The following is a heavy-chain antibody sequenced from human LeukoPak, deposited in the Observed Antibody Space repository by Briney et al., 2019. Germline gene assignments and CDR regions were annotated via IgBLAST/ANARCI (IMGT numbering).Heavy chain of an antibody. D-gene: IGHD6-6*01. V-gene: IGHV3-23*01. J-gene: IGHJ4*02. CDR3: AKRVPYSSSSVYYDY. CDR1: GFTFSNYG. Sequence: PGGSLRLSCAASGFTFSNYGMNWVRQAPGKGLEWVSSIRDSGSDTYYADSVRGRLTISRDNSKSTLHLQMESLRVDDTAVYYCAKRVPYSSSSVYYDYWGQGTLVTVSS. CDR2: IRDSGSDT.